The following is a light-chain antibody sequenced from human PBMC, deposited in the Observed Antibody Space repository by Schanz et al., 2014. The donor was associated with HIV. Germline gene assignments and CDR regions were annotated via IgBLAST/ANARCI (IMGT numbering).Light chain of an antibody. V-gene: IGLV1-40*01. J-gene: IGLJ1*01. Sequence: QSVLTQPPSVSGAPGQRVTISCTGSSSNIGAGYDVHWYQQLPGTAPKLLISGNSNRPSGVPDRFSGSKSGTSASLSISGLQAEDEADYYCSSYTSSSPLGVFGTGTKLTVL. CDR1: SSNIGAGYD. CDR3: SSYTSSSPLGV. CDR2: GNS.